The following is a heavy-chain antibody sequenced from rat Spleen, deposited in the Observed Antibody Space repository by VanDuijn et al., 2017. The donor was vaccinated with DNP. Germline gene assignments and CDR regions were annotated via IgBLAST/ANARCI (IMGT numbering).Heavy chain of an antibody. CDR3: ARHCRGSWFYFDY. J-gene: IGHJ2*01. CDR1: GFIFSNYD. V-gene: IGHV5S23*01. Sequence: EVQLVESGGGLVQPGRSLKLSCAASGFIFSNYDMAWVRQAPTKGLEWVAYISPSGGSTYYRDSVKGRFTISRDNAKSTLYLQMNSLRSEDTATYYCARHCRGSWFYFDYWGQGVMVTVSS. D-gene: IGHD5-1*01. CDR2: ISPSGGST.